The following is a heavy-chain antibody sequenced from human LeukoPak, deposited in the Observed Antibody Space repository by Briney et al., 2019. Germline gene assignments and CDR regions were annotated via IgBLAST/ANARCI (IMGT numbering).Heavy chain of an antibody. CDR2: IYYSGTT. V-gene: IGHV4-30-4*01. CDR1: GGSISSGDHY. D-gene: IGHD5-18*01. J-gene: IGHJ6*03. CDR3: ARTTWIQLWGYYYYYMDV. Sequence: PSQTLSLTCTVAGGSISSGDHYWSWIRQPPGKGLEWIGYIYYSGTTYYTPSLKSRVTISVETCKNQFSLKVRSVTAADTAVYYCARTTWIQLWGYYYYYMDVWGKGTTVTVSS.